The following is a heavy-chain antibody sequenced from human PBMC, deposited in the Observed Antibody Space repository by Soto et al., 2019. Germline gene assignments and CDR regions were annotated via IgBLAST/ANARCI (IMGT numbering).Heavy chain of an antibody. J-gene: IGHJ5*02. CDR1: GYTFTSYG. D-gene: IGHD2-2*01. CDR3: AGVYCSSTGCYDWFDP. V-gene: IGHV1-18*04. Sequence: GASVKVSCKASGYTFTSYGISWVRQAPGQGLEWMGWISAYNGNTNYAQKLQGRVTMTTDTSTSTAYMGLRSLRSDDTAVYYCAGVYCSSTGCYDWFDPWGQGTLVTVSS. CDR2: ISAYNGNT.